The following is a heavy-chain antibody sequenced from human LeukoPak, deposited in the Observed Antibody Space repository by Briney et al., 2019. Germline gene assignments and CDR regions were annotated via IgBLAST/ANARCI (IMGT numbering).Heavy chain of an antibody. Sequence: QPGGSLRLSCAASGFTFSSYGMHLVRQAPGKRLEWVAFIRYDGSNKYYADSVKGRFTISRDNSKNTLYLQMNSLRAEDTAVYYCAKDPRVVVPAAIPYYFDYWGRGTLVTVSS. CDR3: AKDPRVVVPAAIPYYFDY. V-gene: IGHV3-30*02. CDR2: IRYDGSNK. J-gene: IGHJ4*02. D-gene: IGHD2-2*02. CDR1: GFTFSSYG.